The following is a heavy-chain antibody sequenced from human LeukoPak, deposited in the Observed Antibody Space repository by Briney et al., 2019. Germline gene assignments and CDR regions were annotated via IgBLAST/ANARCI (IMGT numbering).Heavy chain of an antibody. CDR2: INHSGST. CDR3: ARGILGYCSGGSCYSFPH. V-gene: IGHV4-34*01. CDR1: GGSFSGYY. Sequence: PSETLSLTCAVYGGSFSGYYWSWIRQPPGKGLEWIGEINHSGSTNYNPSLKSRVTISVDTSKNQFSLKLSSVTAPDTAVYYCARGILGYCSGGSCYSFPHWGQGTLVTVSS. J-gene: IGHJ1*01. D-gene: IGHD2-15*01.